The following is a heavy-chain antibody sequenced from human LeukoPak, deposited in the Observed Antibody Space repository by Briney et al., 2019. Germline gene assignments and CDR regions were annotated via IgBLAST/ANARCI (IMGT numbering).Heavy chain of an antibody. CDR1: GGTFSSYA. J-gene: IGHJ3*02. D-gene: IGHD3-22*01. CDR2: IIPIFGTA. CDR3: ASRVVIDAFDI. Sequence: SVKVSCKASGGTFSSYAISWVRQAPGQGLEWMGGIIPIFGTANYAQKFQGRVTITADKSTSTAYMELSSLRSEDTAVYYCASRVVIDAFDIWGQGTMVTVSS. V-gene: IGHV1-69*06.